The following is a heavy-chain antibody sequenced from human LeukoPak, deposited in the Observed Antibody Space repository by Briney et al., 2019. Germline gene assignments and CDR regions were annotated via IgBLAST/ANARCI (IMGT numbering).Heavy chain of an antibody. CDR1: GYTFTSYY. V-gene: IGHV1-46*03. CDR2: IYPSGGST. J-gene: IGHJ5*02. Sequence: ASVKVSCKASGYTFTSYYMHWVRQAPGQGLGWMGMIYPSGGSTSYAQKFQGRVTMTRDTSTSIVYMKMSSLRSEDTAVYYCARLYDISNSWFDPWGQGTLVSVSS. D-gene: IGHD3-9*01. CDR3: ARLYDISNSWFDP.